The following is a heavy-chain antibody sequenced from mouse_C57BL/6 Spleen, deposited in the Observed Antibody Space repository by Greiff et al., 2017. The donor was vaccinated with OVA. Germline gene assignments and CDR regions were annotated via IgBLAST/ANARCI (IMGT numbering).Heavy chain of an antibody. CDR3: ARRATTVVRGLYFDY. Sequence: QVQLQQPGAELVMPGASVKLSCKASGYTFTSYWMHWVKQRPGQGLEWIGEIDPSDSYTNYNQKFKGKSTLTVDKSSSTAYMQLSSLTSEDSAVYYCARRATTVVRGLYFDYWGQGTTLTVSS. V-gene: IGHV1-69*01. D-gene: IGHD1-1*01. CDR2: IDPSDSYT. J-gene: IGHJ2*01. CDR1: GYTFTSYW.